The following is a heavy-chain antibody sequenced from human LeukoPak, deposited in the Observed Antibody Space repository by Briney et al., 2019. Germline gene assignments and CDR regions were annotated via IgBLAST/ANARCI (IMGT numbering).Heavy chain of an antibody. V-gene: IGHV3-11*06. D-gene: IGHD3-16*01. Sequence: PGGSLRLSCAASGFTFSDYYMSWIRQAPGKGLEWISYISSGSDYTNYADSVKGRFTVSRDNAKNSLYLQMNSLRAEDTAVYYCARGLYANWFDPWGQGTLVTVSS. CDR2: ISSGSDYT. CDR1: GFTFSDYY. CDR3: ARGLYANWFDP. J-gene: IGHJ5*02.